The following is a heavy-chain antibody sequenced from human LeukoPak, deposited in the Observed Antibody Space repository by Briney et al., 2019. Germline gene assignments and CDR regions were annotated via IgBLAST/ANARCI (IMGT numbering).Heavy chain of an antibody. Sequence: GGSLRLSCAASGFTFSSYAMSWVRQAPGKGLEWVSAISGSGGSTYYADSVKGRFTISRDNSKNTLYLQMNGLRAEDTAVYYCAKIGLGGSCYFWGQGTLVTVSS. J-gene: IGHJ4*02. CDR1: GFTFSSYA. CDR2: ISGSGGST. V-gene: IGHV3-23*01. D-gene: IGHD2-15*01. CDR3: AKIGLGGSCYF.